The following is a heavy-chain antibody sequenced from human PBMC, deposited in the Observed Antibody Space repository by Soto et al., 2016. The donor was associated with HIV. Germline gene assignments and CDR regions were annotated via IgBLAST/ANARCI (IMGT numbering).Heavy chain of an antibody. Sequence: EVQLVESGGGVVRPGGSLRLSCAASGFSFDDYGMSWVRQAPGKGLEWVSGINWSGGSTGYADSVKGRFTISRDNAKNSLYLQMNSLRAEDTALYYCARHYYDSSGPYYYYYYMDVWGKGTTVTVSS. J-gene: IGHJ6*03. V-gene: IGHV3-20*04. D-gene: IGHD3-22*01. CDR1: GFSFDDYG. CDR3: ARHYYDSSGPYYYYYYMDV. CDR2: INWSGGST.